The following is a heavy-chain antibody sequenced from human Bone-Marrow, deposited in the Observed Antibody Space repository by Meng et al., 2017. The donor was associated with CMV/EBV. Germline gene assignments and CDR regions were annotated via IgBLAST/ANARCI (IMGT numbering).Heavy chain of an antibody. D-gene: IGHD6-6*01. V-gene: IGHV3-23*01. CDR1: GFTFSSYV. Sequence: GESLKISCASSGFTFSSYVMSWVRQAPGKGLEWVSAISGSGGSTYYADSVKGRFTISRDNSKNTLYLQMNSLRAEDTAVYYCAKGVEYSSSSGAFDIWGQGTMVTVSS. J-gene: IGHJ3*02. CDR3: AKGVEYSSSSGAFDI. CDR2: ISGSGGST.